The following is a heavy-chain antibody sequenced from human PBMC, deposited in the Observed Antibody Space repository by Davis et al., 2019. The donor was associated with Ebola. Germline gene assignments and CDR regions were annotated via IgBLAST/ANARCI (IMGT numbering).Heavy chain of an antibody. CDR2: IYAGDSDT. Sequence: GESLKISCKGSGYSFTSYWIAWVRQMPGKGLEWMGIIYAGDSDTRYSPSFEGHVTISVDRSITTAYLQWSSLKASDTAMYYCARLRSITRLTSFYYWGQGTLVTVSS. CDR3: ARLRSITRLTSFYY. CDR1: GYSFTSYW. V-gene: IGHV5-51*01. D-gene: IGHD3-10*01. J-gene: IGHJ4*02.